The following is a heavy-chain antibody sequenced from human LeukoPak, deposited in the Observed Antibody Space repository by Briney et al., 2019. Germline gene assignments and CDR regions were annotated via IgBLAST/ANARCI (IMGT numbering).Heavy chain of an antibody. CDR1: GFTFSSYA. CDR2: ISHDGSNK. J-gene: IGHJ6*02. D-gene: IGHD4-17*01. Sequence: PWRSLRLSCAASGFTFSSYAMHWVRQAPGKGLEWVAVISHDGSNKYYADSVKGRFTISRDNSKNTLYLQMNSLRAEDTAVYYCARDDYGGYYYGMDVWAQGTTVTVSS. CDR3: ARDDYGGYYYGMDV. V-gene: IGHV3-30*04.